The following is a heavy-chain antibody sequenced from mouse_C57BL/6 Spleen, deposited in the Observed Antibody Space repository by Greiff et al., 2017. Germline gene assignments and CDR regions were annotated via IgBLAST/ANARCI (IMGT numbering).Heavy chain of an antibody. CDR1: GYTFPRYW. D-gene: IGHD4-1*01. CDR3: ARVGGYFGC. V-gene: IGHV1-69*01. Sequence: VQLQQPGAELVMPGASVKLSCKASGYTFPRYWMHWVKQRPGQGLEWIGEIDPSDSYTNCNQKFKGKSTLTVDKSSITGYMQLSRLTSEDSAVYYCARVGGYFGCWGQGTTLTVSS. CDR2: IDPSDSYT. J-gene: IGHJ2*01.